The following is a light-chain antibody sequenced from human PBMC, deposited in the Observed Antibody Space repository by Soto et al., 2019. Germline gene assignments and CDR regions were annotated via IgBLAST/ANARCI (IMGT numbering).Light chain of an antibody. CDR3: PQRGET. CDR1: QGISTY. Sequence: MLTQSPATLSLSPGERATLSCTASQGISTYIAWYQQKPGHPPRRLMFDASRRATGIPPRFSGGGFGTQFPLNINNLEPDDFAVYYCPQRGETFGPGTRLEI. V-gene: IGKV3-11*01. J-gene: IGKJ5*01. CDR2: DAS.